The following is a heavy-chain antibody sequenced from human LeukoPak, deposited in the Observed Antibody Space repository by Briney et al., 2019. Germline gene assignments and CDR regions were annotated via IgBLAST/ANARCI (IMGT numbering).Heavy chain of an antibody. Sequence: GGSLRLSCAASGFTFSVFEMNWVRQAPGKGLEWVAVIWYDGSNKYYADSVKGRFTISRDNSKNTLYLQMNSLRAEDTAVYYCASDGIAATGSGLDYWGQGTLVTVSS. V-gene: IGHV3-33*08. J-gene: IGHJ4*02. CDR3: ASDGIAATGSGLDY. D-gene: IGHD6-13*01. CDR1: GFTFSVFE. CDR2: IWYDGSNK.